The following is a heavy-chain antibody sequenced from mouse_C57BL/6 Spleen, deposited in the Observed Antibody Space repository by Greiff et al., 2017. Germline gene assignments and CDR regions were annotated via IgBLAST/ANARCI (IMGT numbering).Heavy chain of an antibody. Sequence: VQLQQSGAELVRPGASVTLSCKASGYTFTDYEMHWVKQTPVHGLEWIGALDPETGGTAYNQKFKGKAILTADKYSSTAYMELRSLTSGDSAVYYCTRRPVRDYWGQGTTLTVSS. CDR1: GYTFTDYE. V-gene: IGHV1-15*01. CDR2: LDPETGGT. J-gene: IGHJ2*01. D-gene: IGHD1-1*01. CDR3: TRRPVRDY.